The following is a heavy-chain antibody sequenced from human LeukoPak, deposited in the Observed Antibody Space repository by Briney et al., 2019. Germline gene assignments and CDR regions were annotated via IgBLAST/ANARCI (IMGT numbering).Heavy chain of an antibody. CDR3: ARDRSQIRIAAARSPYFQH. CDR2: IKQDGSEK. CDR1: GFTFSSYW. Sequence: GGSLRLSCAASGFTFSSYWMSWVRQAPGKGLDWVANIKQDGSEKYYVDSVKGRFTIARDNAKNSLYLQMNSLRAEDTAVYYCARDRSQIRIAAARSPYFQHWGQGTLVTVSS. J-gene: IGHJ1*01. D-gene: IGHD6-13*01. V-gene: IGHV3-7*01.